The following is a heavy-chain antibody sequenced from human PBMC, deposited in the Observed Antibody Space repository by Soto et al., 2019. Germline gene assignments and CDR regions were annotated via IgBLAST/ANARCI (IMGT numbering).Heavy chain of an antibody. V-gene: IGHV1-69*13. CDR1: GGTFSSYA. CDR2: IIPIFGTA. D-gene: IGHD6-13*01. CDR3: AREPLEQYSSSWYSGPVFDY. Sequence: ASVKVSCKASGGTFSSYAISWVRQAPGQGLEWMGGIIPIFGTANYAQKFQGRVTITADESTSTAYMELSSLRSEDTAVYYCAREPLEQYSSSWYSGPVFDYWGQGTLVTVSS. J-gene: IGHJ4*02.